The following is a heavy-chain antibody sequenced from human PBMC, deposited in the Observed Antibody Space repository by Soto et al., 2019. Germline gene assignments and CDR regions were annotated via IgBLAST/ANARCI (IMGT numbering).Heavy chain of an antibody. CDR1: GFSLSTSEVG. V-gene: IGHV2-5*02. D-gene: IGHD2-15*01. J-gene: IGHJ6*02. CDR2: IYWDDDK. Sequence: QITLKESGPTLVKPTQTLTLTCSFSGFSLSTSEVGVAWIRQPPGKALEWLALIYWDDDKRYSPSLKNRLTITKDISKTQVVLTMTNMDPVDTATYDCTHKGGRGAGMDVWGQGTTVTVSS. CDR3: THKGGRGAGMDV.